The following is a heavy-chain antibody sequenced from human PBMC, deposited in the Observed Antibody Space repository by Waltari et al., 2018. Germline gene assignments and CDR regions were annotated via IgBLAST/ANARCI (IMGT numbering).Heavy chain of an antibody. CDR1: GGSISSSSYY. V-gene: IGHV4-39*01. CDR2: IYYSGST. J-gene: IGHJ4*02. CDR3: ARRRAYCGGDCYSHLYFDY. Sequence: QLQLQESCPGLVKPSETLSLTCTVSGGSISSSSYYWGWIRQPPGKGLEWIGSIYYSGSTYDSPSLKSRVTISVDTSKNQCSLKLSSVTAADTAVYDCARRRAYCGGDCYSHLYFDYWGQGTLVIVSS. D-gene: IGHD2-21*02.